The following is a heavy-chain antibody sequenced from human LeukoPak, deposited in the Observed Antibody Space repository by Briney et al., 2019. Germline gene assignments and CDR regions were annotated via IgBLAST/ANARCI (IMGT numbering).Heavy chain of an antibody. CDR2: INHSGST. D-gene: IGHD6-19*01. Sequence: SETLSLTCAVYGGSFSGYYWSWIRQPPGKGLEWIGEINHSGSTNYNPSLKSRVTISVDTSKNQFSLKLSSVTAADTAVYYCARALLTVADSPSLPPRLYYYYGMDVWGQGTTVTVSS. J-gene: IGHJ6*02. V-gene: IGHV4-34*01. CDR3: ARALLTVADSPSLPPRLYYYYGMDV. CDR1: GGSFSGYY.